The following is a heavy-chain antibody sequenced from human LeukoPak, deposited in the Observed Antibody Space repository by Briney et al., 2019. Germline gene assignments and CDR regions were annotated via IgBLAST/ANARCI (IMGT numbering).Heavy chain of an antibody. CDR2: ISAYNGNT. CDR1: GYTFTSYG. CDR3: ARDWIVITMIVAGAFDI. Sequence: ASVKVSCKASGYTFTSYGISWVRQAPGQGLEWMGWISAYNGNTSYAQKLQGRVTMTTDTSTSTAYMELRSLRSDDTAVYYCARDWIVITMIVAGAFDIWGQGTMVTVSS. D-gene: IGHD3-22*01. J-gene: IGHJ3*02. V-gene: IGHV1-18*01.